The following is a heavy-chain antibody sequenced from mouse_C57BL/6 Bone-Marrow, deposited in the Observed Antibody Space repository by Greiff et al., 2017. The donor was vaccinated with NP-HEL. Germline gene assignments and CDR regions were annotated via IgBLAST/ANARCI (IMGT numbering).Heavy chain of an antibody. Sequence: EVMLVESGEGLVKPGGSLKLSCAASGFTFSSYAMSWVRQTPEKRLEWVAYISSGGDYIYYADTVKGRFTISSDNARNTLYLQMSSLKSEDTAMYYCTRDPAQASWFAYWGQGTLVTVSA. J-gene: IGHJ3*01. CDR1: GFTFSSYA. D-gene: IGHD3-2*02. V-gene: IGHV5-9-1*02. CDR2: ISSGGDYI. CDR3: TRDPAQASWFAY.